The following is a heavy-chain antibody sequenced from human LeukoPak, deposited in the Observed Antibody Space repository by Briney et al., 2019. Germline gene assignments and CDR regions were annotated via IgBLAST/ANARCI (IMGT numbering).Heavy chain of an antibody. Sequence: GGSLRLSCAASGFTFSTYWMSWVRQAPGKGPEWVANIDSGGNEKHYVDSVRGRFSISRDNAKNSLYLQMDSLRAEDTALYYCARERGWPLNYFDYWGQGALVTVSS. CDR3: ARERGWPLNYFDY. D-gene: IGHD5-24*01. J-gene: IGHJ4*02. CDR2: IDSGGNEK. CDR1: GFTFSTYW. V-gene: IGHV3-7*04.